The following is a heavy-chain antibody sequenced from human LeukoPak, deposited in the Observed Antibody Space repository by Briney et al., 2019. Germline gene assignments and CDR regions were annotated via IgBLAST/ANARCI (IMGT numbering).Heavy chain of an antibody. J-gene: IGHJ4*02. V-gene: IGHV4-4*09. CDR2: IYTSGST. D-gene: IGHD6-13*01. CDR1: GGSISSYY. Sequence: SETLSLTCTVSGGSISSYYWSWIRQPPGKGLEWVGYIYTSGSTNYNPSLKSRVTISVDTSKNQFSLKLSSVTAADTAVYYCARGDIAAAGIDYWGQGTLVTVSS. CDR3: ARGDIAAAGIDY.